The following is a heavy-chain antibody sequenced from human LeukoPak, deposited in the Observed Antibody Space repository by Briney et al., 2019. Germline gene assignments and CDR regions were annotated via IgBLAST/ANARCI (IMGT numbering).Heavy chain of an antibody. D-gene: IGHD4-17*01. CDR3: AREASSGDLEY. V-gene: IGHV3-48*03. J-gene: IGHJ4*02. Sequence: GGSLRLSCAASGFTFSSYEMNWVRQAPGKGLEWVSYISSSAGTIYYTDSVKGRFTISRDNAKNSLYLQMNSLRAEDTAVYYCAREASSGDLEYWGQGTLVNVSS. CDR2: ISSSAGTI. CDR1: GFTFSSYE.